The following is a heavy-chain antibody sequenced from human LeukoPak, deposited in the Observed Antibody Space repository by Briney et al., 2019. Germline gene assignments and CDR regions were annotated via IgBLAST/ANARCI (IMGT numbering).Heavy chain of an antibody. CDR3: AREISSGPQDYGMDV. V-gene: IGHV3-13*01. CDR1: GFTFSSYD. CDR2: IGTAGDT. J-gene: IGHJ6*02. Sequence: GGSLRLSCAASGFTFSSYDMHWVRQAPGKGLEWVSAIGTAGDTYYPGSVKGRFTISRENAKNSLYLQMNSLRAGDTAVYYCAREISSGPQDYGMDVWGQGTTVTVSS. D-gene: IGHD3-22*01.